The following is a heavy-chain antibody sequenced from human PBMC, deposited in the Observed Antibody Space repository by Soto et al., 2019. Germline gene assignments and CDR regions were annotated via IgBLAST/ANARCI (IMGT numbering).Heavy chain of an antibody. V-gene: IGHV4-34*01. CDR3: ARKKAFDY. CDR2: INHSGST. J-gene: IGHJ4*02. Sequence: PSETLSLTCAVHGGSFSGYYWSWIRQPPGKGLEWIGEINHSGSTNYNPSLKSRVTISVDTSKNQFSLKLSSVTAADTAVYYCARKKAFDYWGQGTLVTVSS. CDR1: GGSFSGYY.